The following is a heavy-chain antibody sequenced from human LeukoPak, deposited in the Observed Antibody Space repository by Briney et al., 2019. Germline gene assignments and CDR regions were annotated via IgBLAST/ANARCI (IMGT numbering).Heavy chain of an antibody. CDR2: MNPNSGNT. J-gene: IGHJ4*02. V-gene: IGHV1-8*01. CDR3: ARVLYGSGGYQPSMGY. CDR1: GYTCTSYD. Sequence: ASVKVSCKASGYTCTSYDINWVRQATGQGLEWMGWMNPNSGNTGYAQKFQGRVTMTRNTPISTAYMELRSLRSEDTAVYYCARVLYGSGGYQPSMGYWGQGTLVTVSS. D-gene: IGHD3-10*01.